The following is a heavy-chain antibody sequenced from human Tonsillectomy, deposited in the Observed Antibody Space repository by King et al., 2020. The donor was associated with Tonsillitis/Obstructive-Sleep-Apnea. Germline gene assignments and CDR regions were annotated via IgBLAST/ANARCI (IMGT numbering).Heavy chain of an antibody. J-gene: IGHJ5*02. CDR1: GYTFTSYG. CDR2: ISAYNGNT. CDR3: ARDIGYCSGGSCYDWFDP. V-gene: IGHV1-18*01. Sequence: QLVQSGAEVKKPGASVKVSCKASGYTFTSYGISWVRQAPGQGLEWMGWISAYNGNTNYAQKLQGRVTMTTDTSTSTAYMELRSLRSDETAVYDCARDIGYCSGGSCYDWFDPWGQGTLVTVSS. D-gene: IGHD2-15*01.